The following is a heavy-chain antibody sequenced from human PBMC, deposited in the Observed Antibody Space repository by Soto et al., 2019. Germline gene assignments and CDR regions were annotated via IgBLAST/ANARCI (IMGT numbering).Heavy chain of an antibody. D-gene: IGHD2-15*01. J-gene: IGHJ4*02. V-gene: IGHV1-3*01. CDR3: ARGPGGPDGPGDY. CDR1: GYTFTSYA. Sequence: QVQLVQSGAEVKKPGASVKVSCKASGYTFTSYAMHWVRQAPGQRLEWMGWINAGNGNTKYSQKFQGRVTITRDTSASTPYMELSSLRSEDTPVYYCARGPGGPDGPGDYWGQGTLLTVSS. CDR2: INAGNGNT.